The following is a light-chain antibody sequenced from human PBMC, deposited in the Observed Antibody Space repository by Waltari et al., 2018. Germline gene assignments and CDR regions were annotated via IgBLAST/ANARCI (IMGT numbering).Light chain of an antibody. J-gene: IGLJ2*01. CDR3: SSYTSSTVV. CDR2: DVS. CDR1: SSDVGGYNY. Sequence: QSALTQPASVSGSPGQSITISCTGTSSDVGGYNYVSWYQQHPGKAPKLMIYDVSNRPPGVSNRFSGSKSGNPASLTISWLQAEDEADYYCSSYTSSTVVFGGGTKLTVL. V-gene: IGLV2-14*03.